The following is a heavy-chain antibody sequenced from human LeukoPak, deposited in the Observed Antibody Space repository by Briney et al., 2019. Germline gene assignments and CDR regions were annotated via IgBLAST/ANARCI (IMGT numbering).Heavy chain of an antibody. V-gene: IGHV5-51*01. CDR1: GFSFSSYW. J-gene: IGHJ5*02. D-gene: IGHD1-26*01. CDR2: IYPGDSDT. Sequence: ESLKISCKGSGFSFSSYWVAWVRQMPGKGLEWMGIIYPGDSDTRYSPSFQGQVTISADKSISTAYLQWSSLKASDTAMYYCARLWDSPNWLDPWGQGTLVTVSS. CDR3: ARLWDSPNWLDP.